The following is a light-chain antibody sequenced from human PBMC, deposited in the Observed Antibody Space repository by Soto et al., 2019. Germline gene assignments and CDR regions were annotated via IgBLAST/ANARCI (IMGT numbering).Light chain of an antibody. J-gene: IGLJ1*01. CDR3: ISFTSSNTYV. CDR1: SSDAGAYKY. CDR2: DVN. V-gene: IGLV2-14*03. Sequence: HSVLTQPASVSGSPGQSITMSCTGSSSDAGAYKYVSWYQQYPTKAPQLIMYDVNHRPSGVSNRFSGAKSGNTASLTISGLQVEDEAVYYCISFTSSNTYVFGSGTKVTVL.